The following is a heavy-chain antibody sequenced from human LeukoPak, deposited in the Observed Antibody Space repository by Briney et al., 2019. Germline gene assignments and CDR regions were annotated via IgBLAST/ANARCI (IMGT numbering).Heavy chain of an antibody. Sequence: PGGSLRLSCAASGFTFSSYGMHWVRQAPGKGLEWVAVIWYDGSNKYYADSVKGRFTISRDNSKNTLYLQMNSLRAEDTAVYYCARDSRSGGATLLVGWSDIWGQGTMVTVSS. J-gene: IGHJ3*02. CDR1: GFTFSSYG. V-gene: IGHV3-33*01. CDR2: IWYDGSNK. CDR3: ARDSRSGGATLLVGWSDI. D-gene: IGHD2-15*01.